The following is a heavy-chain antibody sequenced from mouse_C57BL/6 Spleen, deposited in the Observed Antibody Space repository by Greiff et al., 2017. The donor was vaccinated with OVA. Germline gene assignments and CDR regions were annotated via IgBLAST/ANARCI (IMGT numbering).Heavy chain of an antibody. CDR3: ARSNDYVGFDY. J-gene: IGHJ2*01. CDR2: IYPGSGNT. Sequence: LVESGPELVKPGASVKISCKASGYSFTSYYIHWVKQRPGQGLEWIGWIYPGSGNTKYNEKFKGKATLTADTSSSTAYMQLSSLTSEDSAVYYCARSNDYVGFDYWGQGTALTVSS. CDR1: GYSFTSYY. V-gene: IGHV1-66*01. D-gene: IGHD2-4*01.